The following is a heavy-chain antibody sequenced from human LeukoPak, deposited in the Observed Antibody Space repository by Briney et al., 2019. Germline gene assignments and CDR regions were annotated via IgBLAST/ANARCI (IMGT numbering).Heavy chain of an antibody. CDR3: SSGSQGSFDI. Sequence: PGGSLRLSCAASGFTFSAYYMTWIRQAPGKGLEWVSYISPSGNTIYYADSVKGRFTISRDNAMNSLYLEMNSLRAEDTAIYYDSSGSQGSFDIWGQGTMVTVSS. D-gene: IGHD3-22*01. J-gene: IGHJ3*02. V-gene: IGHV3-11*04. CDR1: GFTFSAYY. CDR2: ISPSGNTI.